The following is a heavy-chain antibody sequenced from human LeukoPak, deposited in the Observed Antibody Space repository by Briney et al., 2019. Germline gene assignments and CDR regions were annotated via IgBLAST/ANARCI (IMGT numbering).Heavy chain of an antibody. V-gene: IGHV3-30-3*01. CDR3: ASSPPVH. CDR2: ISYDGSNK. Sequence: GGSLRLSCAASGFTFSSYAMHWVRQAPGKGLEWVAVISYDGSNKYYADSVKGRFTLSRDNSKNTLYLQMNSLRAEDTAVYYCASSPPVHWGQGTLVTVSS. D-gene: IGHD6-6*01. CDR1: GFTFSSYA. J-gene: IGHJ4*02.